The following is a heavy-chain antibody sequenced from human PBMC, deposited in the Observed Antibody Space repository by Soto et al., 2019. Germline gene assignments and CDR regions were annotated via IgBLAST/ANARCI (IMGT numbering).Heavy chain of an antibody. CDR3: ARRGYSGYGPGGAVDY. Sequence: QVQLQESGPGLVKPSQTLSLTCTVSGGSISSGGYYWSWIRQHPGKGLEWIGYIYYSGSTNYNPSLKSRVTISVDTSKNQFSLKLSSVTAADTAVYYCARRGYSGYGPGGAVDYWGQGTLVTVSS. V-gene: IGHV4-31*03. D-gene: IGHD5-12*01. CDR1: GGSISSGGYY. CDR2: IYYSGST. J-gene: IGHJ4*02.